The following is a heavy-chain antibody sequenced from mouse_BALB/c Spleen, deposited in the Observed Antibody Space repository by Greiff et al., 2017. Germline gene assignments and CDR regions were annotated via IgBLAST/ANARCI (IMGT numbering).Heavy chain of an antibody. CDR3: ASYYYGGFAY. D-gene: IGHD1-1*01. J-gene: IGHJ3*01. V-gene: IGHV2-2*02. CDR1: GFSLTSYG. Sequence: VNLVESGPGLVQPSQSLSITCTVSGFSLTSYGVHWVRQSPGKGLEWLGVIWSGGSTDYNAAFISRLSISKDNSKSQVFFKMNSLQANDTAIYYCASYYYGGFAYWGQGTLVTVSA. CDR2: IWSGGST.